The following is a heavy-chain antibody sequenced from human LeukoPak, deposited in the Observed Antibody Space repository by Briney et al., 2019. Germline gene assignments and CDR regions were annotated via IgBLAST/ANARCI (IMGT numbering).Heavy chain of an antibody. CDR3: ARCIGSSSFARWFDP. V-gene: IGHV4-59*01. CDR1: GGSINAYY. CDR2: ISYSGNT. D-gene: IGHD6-6*01. Sequence: PSETLSLTCNVSGGSINAYYWSWIRQPPGKGLEWIGYISYSGNTNYNPSLKSRVTISVDTSKNQFSLRLSSATSADTAVYYCARCIGSSSFARWFDPWGQGTLVTVSS. J-gene: IGHJ5*02.